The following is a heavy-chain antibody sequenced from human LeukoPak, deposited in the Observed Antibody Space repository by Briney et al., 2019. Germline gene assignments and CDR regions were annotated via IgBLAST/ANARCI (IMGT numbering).Heavy chain of an antibody. CDR3: TRATYYYDSSGYYYAPPNFYY. Sequence: GRSLRLSCTTSGFTFGDYAMSWFRQAPGKGLEWVGFIRSKAYGGTTEYAASVKGRFTISRDDSKRIAYLQMNSLKTEDTAVYYCTRATYYYDSSGYYYAPPNFYYWGQGTLVTVSS. CDR2: IRSKAYGGTT. CDR1: GFTFGDYA. J-gene: IGHJ4*02. D-gene: IGHD3-22*01. V-gene: IGHV3-49*03.